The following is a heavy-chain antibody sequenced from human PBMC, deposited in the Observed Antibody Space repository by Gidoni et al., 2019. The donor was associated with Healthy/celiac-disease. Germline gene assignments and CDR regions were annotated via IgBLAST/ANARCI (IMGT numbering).Heavy chain of an antibody. Sequence: EVQLVESGGGLVKTGGSLRLSCAASGFTFSNAGLNWVRQAPGNGLEWVGRIKSKTDGETTDYAVPVKGRFTISRDDSKNTLYLQMNSLKTEDTAVYYCTTEEYDSSGYYYYYYMDVWGKGTTVTVSS. CDR3: TTEEYDSSGYYYYYYMDV. J-gene: IGHJ6*03. CDR2: IKSKTDGETT. D-gene: IGHD3-22*01. CDR1: GFTFSNAG. V-gene: IGHV3-15*07.